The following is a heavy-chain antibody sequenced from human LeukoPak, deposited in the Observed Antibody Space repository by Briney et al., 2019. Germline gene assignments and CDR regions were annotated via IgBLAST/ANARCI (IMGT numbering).Heavy chain of an antibody. J-gene: IGHJ5*02. CDR3: ARAPSDILIAVAGTSWFDP. V-gene: IGHV1-8*01. CDR1: GYTFTSYD. Sequence: ASVKVSCKASGYTFTSYDINWVRQATGQGLEWMGWMNPNSGNTGYAQKFQGRVTMTRNTSISTTYMELSSLRSEDTAVYYCARAPSDILIAVAGTSWFDPWGQGTLVTVSS. CDR2: MNPNSGNT. D-gene: IGHD6-19*01.